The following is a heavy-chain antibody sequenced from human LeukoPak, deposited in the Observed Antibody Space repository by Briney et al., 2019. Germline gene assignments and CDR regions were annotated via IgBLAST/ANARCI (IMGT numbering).Heavy chain of an antibody. CDR3: ARDEHDCGGDCYHGMDV. D-gene: IGHD2-21*01. Sequence: ASVKVSCKASGYTFTAYYMHWVRLAPGQGLEWMEWINPNSGDTNYAQKFQGRVTMTRDTSISTAYMDLSRLKSDDTAVYYCARDEHDCGGDCYHGMDVWGHGTTVIVSS. CDR1: GYTFTAYY. V-gene: IGHV1-2*02. J-gene: IGHJ6*02. CDR2: INPNSGDT.